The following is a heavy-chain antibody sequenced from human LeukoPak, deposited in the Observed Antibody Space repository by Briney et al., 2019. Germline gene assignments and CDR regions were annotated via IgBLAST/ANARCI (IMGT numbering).Heavy chain of an antibody. CDR1: GFTFSNYG. J-gene: IGHJ4*02. V-gene: IGHV3-33*01. D-gene: IGHD3-22*01. Sequence: PGRSLRLSCAAYGFTFSNYGMHWVRQAPGKGLEWVAVIWYDGSNKYYADSVKGRFTISRDNSKNTLYLQVNSLRAEDTAVYYCARDYDGRGYSPSYWGQGTLVTVSS. CDR3: ARDYDGRGYSPSY. CDR2: IWYDGSNK.